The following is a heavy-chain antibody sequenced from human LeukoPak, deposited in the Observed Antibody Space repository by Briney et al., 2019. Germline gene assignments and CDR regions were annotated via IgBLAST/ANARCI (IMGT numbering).Heavy chain of an antibody. CDR1: GYSFTTYW. D-gene: IGHD6-13*01. V-gene: IGHV5-10-1*01. CDR2: IDPSDSYT. CDR3: ARRVRYGSSWDFDY. J-gene: IGHJ4*02. Sequence: NLGESLKISCKCSGYSFTTYWIGWVRPMPGKGLDWMGRIDPSDSYTNYSPSFQGHVSISVDKSISTAYLQWSSLMASDTAMYYCARRVRYGSSWDFDYWGQGTLVTVSS.